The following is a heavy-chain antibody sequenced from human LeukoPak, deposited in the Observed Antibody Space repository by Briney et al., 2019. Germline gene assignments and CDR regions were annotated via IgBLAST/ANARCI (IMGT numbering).Heavy chain of an antibody. CDR3: ARVTMGATTLNYYYFFMDV. Sequence: GGSLRLSCVGSGFAFNAYTITWVRQAPGKGLEWVSSITSTSAYRQCGDSVRGRFTISRDNTKNSVYLQMDSLGAEDTAVYHCARVTMGATTLNYYYFFMDVWGKGTTVTVSS. D-gene: IGHD1-26*01. CDR1: GFAFNAYT. CDR2: ITSTSAYR. J-gene: IGHJ6*03. V-gene: IGHV3-21*01.